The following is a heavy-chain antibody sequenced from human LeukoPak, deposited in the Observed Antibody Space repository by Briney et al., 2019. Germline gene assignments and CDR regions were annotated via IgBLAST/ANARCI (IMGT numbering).Heavy chain of an antibody. D-gene: IGHD2-15*01. J-gene: IGHJ4*02. CDR3: AKGLQYCSGGSCYYFDY. Sequence: GGSLRLSCATSGLSFSSYVMSWVRQAPGEGLEWVSGISGSGGSTYYVDSVKGRFTISRDNSKKTLYLQMNSLRAEDTAVYYCAKGLQYCSGGSCYYFDYWGQGTLVTVSS. CDR2: ISGSGGST. CDR1: GLSFSSYV. V-gene: IGHV3-23*01.